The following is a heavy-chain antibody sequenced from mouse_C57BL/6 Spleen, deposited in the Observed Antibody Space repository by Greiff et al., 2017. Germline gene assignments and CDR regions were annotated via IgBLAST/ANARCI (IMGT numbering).Heavy chain of an antibody. CDR1: GYTFTTYP. CDR3: ARRYGYYYYFDY. D-gene: IGHD2-3*01. J-gene: IGHJ2*01. CDR2: FHPYNDDT. Sequence: VKLMESGAELVKPGASVKMSCKASGYTFTTYPIEWMKQNHGKSLEWIGNFHPYNDDTKYNEKFKGKATLTVEKSSSTVYLELSRLTSDDSAVYYCARRYGYYYYFDYWGQGTTLTVSS. V-gene: IGHV1-47*01.